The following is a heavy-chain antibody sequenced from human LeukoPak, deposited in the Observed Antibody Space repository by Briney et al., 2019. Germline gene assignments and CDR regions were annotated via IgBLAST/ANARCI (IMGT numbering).Heavy chain of an antibody. D-gene: IGHD4-23*01. Sequence: SGGSLRLSCASPGSTLSDHYVNWIRQAPGKGLEWVSQISNTGYSKYYADSVKDRFTISRDNVKDSVSLQMNSLRVADSGMYYCAREEYGGNNFDHWGQGILVTVSS. J-gene: IGHJ4*02. CDR2: ISNTGYSK. CDR3: AREEYGGNNFDH. CDR1: GSTLSDHY. V-gene: IGHV3-11*01.